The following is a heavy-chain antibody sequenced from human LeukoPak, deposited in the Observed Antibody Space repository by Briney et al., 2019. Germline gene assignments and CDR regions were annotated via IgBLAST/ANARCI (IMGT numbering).Heavy chain of an antibody. V-gene: IGHV4-61*02. J-gene: IGHJ4*02. Sequence: SETLSLTCTVTGDSISRGTYYWTWVQQPAGTGLEWIGRVFRSGSTYYNPSLKSRVTISIDTSNNQFSLHLRSVTAADTAVYYCARDSNFYDVSHDKAEDFWGQGTLVTVSS. CDR1: GDSISRGTYY. D-gene: IGHD3-22*01. CDR3: ARDSNFYDVSHDKAEDF. CDR2: VFRSGST.